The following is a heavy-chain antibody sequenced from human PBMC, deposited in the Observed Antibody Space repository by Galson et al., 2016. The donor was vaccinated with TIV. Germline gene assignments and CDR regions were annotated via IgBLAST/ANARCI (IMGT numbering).Heavy chain of an antibody. D-gene: IGHD1-1*01. CDR1: GFTFGHYA. CDR3: TRTAMESTRNAFDI. CDR2: ITSKTYGATT. V-gene: IGHV3-49*03. J-gene: IGHJ3*02. Sequence: SLRLSCAASGFTFGHYAVNWFRQAPGKGLEWVGFITSKTYGATTEYAASVKGRFTISRDDSRSIAYLQMNSLKTEDTAVYYCTRTAMESTRNAFDIWGQGTVVTVSS.